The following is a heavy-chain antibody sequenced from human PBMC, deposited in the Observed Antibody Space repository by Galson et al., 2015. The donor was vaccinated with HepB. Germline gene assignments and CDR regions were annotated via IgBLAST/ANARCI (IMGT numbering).Heavy chain of an antibody. Sequence: SLRLSCAASGFTFSSYAMSWVRQAPGKGLEWVSAISGSAGTTYYADSVKGRFTISRDNSKNTLYLQMTSLRAEDTAVYYCAKAGYSASGSYYYWGQGTLVTVSS. D-gene: IGHD3-10*01. CDR2: ISGSAGTT. V-gene: IGHV3-23*01. CDR3: AKAGYSASGSYYY. CDR1: GFTFSSYA. J-gene: IGHJ4*02.